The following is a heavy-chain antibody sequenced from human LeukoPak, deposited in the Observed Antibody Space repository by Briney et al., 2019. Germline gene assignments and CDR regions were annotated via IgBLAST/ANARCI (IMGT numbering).Heavy chain of an antibody. CDR2: MNPNSGNT. CDR3: ARVGDSSGYYHAFDI. V-gene: IGHV1-8*03. J-gene: IGHJ3*02. Sequence: GASVKVSCKASGYTFTSYDINWVRQATGQGLEWMGWMNPNSGNTGYAQKFQGRVTITRNTSISTAYMELSSLRSEDTAVYYCARVGDSSGYYHAFDIWGQGTMVTVSS. D-gene: IGHD3-22*01. CDR1: GYTFTSYD.